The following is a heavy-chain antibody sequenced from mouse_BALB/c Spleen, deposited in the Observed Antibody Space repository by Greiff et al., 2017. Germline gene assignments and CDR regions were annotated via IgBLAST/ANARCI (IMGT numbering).Heavy chain of an antibody. V-gene: IGHV14-3*02. CDR2: IDPANGNT. CDR3: ARSEYYGSSFDY. Sequence: VHVKQSGAELVKPGASVKLSCTASGFNIKDTYMHWVKQRPEQGLEWIGRIDPANGNTKYDPKFQGKATITADTSSNTAYLQLSSLTSEDTAVYYCARSEYYGSSFDYWGQGTTLTVSS. CDR1: GFNIKDTY. J-gene: IGHJ2*01. D-gene: IGHD1-1*01.